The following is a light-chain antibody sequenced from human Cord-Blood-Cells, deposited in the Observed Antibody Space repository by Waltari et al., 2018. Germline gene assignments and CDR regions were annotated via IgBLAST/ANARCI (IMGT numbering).Light chain of an antibody. CDR3: QSADSSGTYVV. V-gene: IGLV3-25*02. Sequence: YELTQPPSVSVSPGQTARITCSGDALPKQYAYWYQQKPGQAPVLVIYKDSERPSGIPERFSGSSSGTTVTLTISGVQAEDEADYYCQSADSSGTYVVFGGGTKLTVL. CDR2: KDS. J-gene: IGLJ2*01. CDR1: ALPKQY.